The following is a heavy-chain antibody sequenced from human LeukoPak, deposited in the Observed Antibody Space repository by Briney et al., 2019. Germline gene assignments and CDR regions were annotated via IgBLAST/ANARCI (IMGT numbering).Heavy chain of an antibody. D-gene: IGHD6-19*01. V-gene: IGHV4-59*01. CDR1: GGSISSCY. Sequence: TSETLSLTCTVSGGSISSCYWSWIRQPPGKGLEWIGYIYYSGSTNYNPSLKSRVTISVDTSKNQFSLKLSSVTAADTAVYYCARGGGVAGTPYNPYDYWGQGTLVTVSS. J-gene: IGHJ4*02. CDR2: IYYSGST. CDR3: ARGGGVAGTPYNPYDY.